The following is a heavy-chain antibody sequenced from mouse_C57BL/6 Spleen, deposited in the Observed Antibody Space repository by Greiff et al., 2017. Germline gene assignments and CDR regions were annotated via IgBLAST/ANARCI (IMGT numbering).Heavy chain of an antibody. CDR1: GYTFTSYW. CDR3: ARGGYGNYYFDY. CDR2: INPSNGGT. J-gene: IGHJ2*01. Sequence: VQLQQPGTELVKPGASVKLSCKASGYTFTSYWMPWVKQRPGQGLEWIGNINPSNGGTNYNEKFKSKATLTVDKSSSPAYMQLSSLTSEDSAVYYCARGGYGNYYFDYWGQGTTLTVSS. V-gene: IGHV1-53*01. D-gene: IGHD2-1*01.